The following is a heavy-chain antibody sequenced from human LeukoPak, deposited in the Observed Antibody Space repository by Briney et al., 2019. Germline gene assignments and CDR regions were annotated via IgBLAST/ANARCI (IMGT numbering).Heavy chain of an antibody. J-gene: IGHJ4*02. CDR3: ARESSGWYEAGELGRGCFGY. Sequence: RASVKVSCKASGYTFTSYYMHWVRQAPGQGLEWMGIINPSGGSTSYAQKFQGRVTMTRDTSTSTVYMELSSLRSEDTAVYYCARESSGWYEAGELGRGCFGYWGQGTLVTVSS. V-gene: IGHV1-46*01. D-gene: IGHD6-19*01. CDR2: INPSGGST. CDR1: GYTFTSYY.